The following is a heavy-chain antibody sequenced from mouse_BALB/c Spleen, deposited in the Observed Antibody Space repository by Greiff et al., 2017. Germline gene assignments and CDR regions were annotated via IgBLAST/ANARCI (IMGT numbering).Heavy chain of an antibody. CDR2: ISDGGSYT. V-gene: IGHV5-4*02. Sequence: EVQLQESGGGLVKPGGSLKLSCAASGFTFSDYYMYWVRQTPEKRLEWVATISDGGSYTYYPDSVKGRFTISRDNAKNNLYLQMSSLKSEDTAMYYCARHGNYVAMDYWGQGTSVTVSS. D-gene: IGHD2-1*01. CDR3: ARHGNYVAMDY. J-gene: IGHJ4*01. CDR1: GFTFSDYY.